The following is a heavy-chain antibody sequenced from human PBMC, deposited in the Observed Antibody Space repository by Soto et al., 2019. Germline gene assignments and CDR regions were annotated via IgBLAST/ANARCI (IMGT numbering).Heavy chain of an antibody. Sequence: SETLSLTCAVYGGSFSGYYWSWIRQPPGKGLEWIGYIYHSGYTFYNPSLKSRVTISVDKSKNQFSLKLSSVTAADTAVYYCARDQLEGNWFDPWGQGTLVTVSS. D-gene: IGHD1-1*01. CDR1: GGSFSGYY. J-gene: IGHJ5*02. CDR2: IYHSGYT. V-gene: IGHV4-34*01. CDR3: ARDQLEGNWFDP.